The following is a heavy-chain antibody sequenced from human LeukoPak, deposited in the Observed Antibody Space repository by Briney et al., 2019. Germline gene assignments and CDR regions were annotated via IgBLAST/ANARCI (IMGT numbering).Heavy chain of an antibody. D-gene: IGHD3-10*01. J-gene: IGHJ4*02. CDR3: ARRPITMVRGVIPPFDY. V-gene: IGHV1-46*01. CDR1: GYTFTSYY. CDR2: INPSGGST. Sequence: ASVKVSCKASGYTFTSYYMHWVRQAPGQGLEWMGIINPSGGSTSYAQKFQGRVTMTRDTSTSTVYMELSSLRSEVTAVYYCARRPITMVRGVIPPFDYWGQGTLVTVSS.